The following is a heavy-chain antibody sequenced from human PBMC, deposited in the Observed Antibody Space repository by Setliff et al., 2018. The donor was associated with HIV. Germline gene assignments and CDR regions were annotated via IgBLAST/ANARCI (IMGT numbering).Heavy chain of an antibody. CDR3: ARMRYFDWIMIDN. D-gene: IGHD3-9*01. CDR2: IDWDGNK. Sequence: TLSLTCAVYGGSFSGYYWSWIRQPPGKALEWLARIDWDGNKFYSTSLKTRLTISTDASKNQVVLTMTNMDLVDTATYYCARMRYFDWIMIDNWGQGTLVTVSS. J-gene: IGHJ4*02. CDR1: GGSFSGYY. V-gene: IGHV2-70*16.